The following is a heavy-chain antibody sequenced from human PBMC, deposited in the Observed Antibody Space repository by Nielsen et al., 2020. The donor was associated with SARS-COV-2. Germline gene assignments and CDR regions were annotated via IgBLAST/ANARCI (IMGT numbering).Heavy chain of an antibody. CDR1: GFTFSSYA. V-gene: IGHV3-30*04. Sequence: GESLKISCAASGFTFSSYAMHWVRQAPGKGLEWVAVISYDGSNKYYADSVKGRFTISRDNAKNSLYLQMNSLRAEDTAVYYCARTNHYYYYGMDVWGQGTTVTVSS. CDR3: ARTNHYYYYGMDV. CDR2: ISYDGSNK. D-gene: IGHD1-14*01. J-gene: IGHJ6*02.